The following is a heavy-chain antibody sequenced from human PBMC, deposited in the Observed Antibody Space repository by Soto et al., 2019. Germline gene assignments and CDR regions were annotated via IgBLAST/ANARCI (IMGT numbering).Heavy chain of an antibody. D-gene: IGHD2-15*01. Sequence: PGGSLRLSCAASGFTFSNYWMTWFRQAPGKGLEWVANIKEDGSEKHYVDSVKGRFTISRDNAKNSLYLQMNSLRVEDTAVYFCTRDVVVGARALNYWGQGALVTVSS. CDR1: GFTFSNYW. CDR2: IKEDGSEK. V-gene: IGHV3-7*01. J-gene: IGHJ4*02. CDR3: TRDVVVGARALNY.